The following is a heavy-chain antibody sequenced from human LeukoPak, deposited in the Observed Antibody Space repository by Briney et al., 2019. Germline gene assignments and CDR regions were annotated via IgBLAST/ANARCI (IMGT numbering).Heavy chain of an antibody. CDR3: ARDLYYYDSSGYYPRFDP. CDR1: GGTFSSYA. Sequence: ASVKVSCKASGGTFSSYAISWVRQAPGQGLEWMGGIIPIFGTANYAQKFQGRVTITADESTSTAYMELSSLRSEDTAVYYCARDLYYYDSSGYYPRFDPWGQGTLVTVSS. D-gene: IGHD3-22*01. J-gene: IGHJ5*02. CDR2: IIPIFGTA. V-gene: IGHV1-69*13.